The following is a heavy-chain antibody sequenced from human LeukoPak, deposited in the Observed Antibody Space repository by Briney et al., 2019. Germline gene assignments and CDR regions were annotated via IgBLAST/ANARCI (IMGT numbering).Heavy chain of an antibody. CDR3: AGEYCSGGSCRQGFDY. Sequence: GESLKISCKGSGYSFTSYWISWVRQMPGQGLEWMGRIDPSDSYTNYSPSFQGHVTISADKSISTAYLQWSSLRSDDSAVYYCAGEYCSGGSCRQGFDYWGQGTLVTVSS. CDR2: IDPSDSYT. V-gene: IGHV5-10-1*01. J-gene: IGHJ4*02. CDR1: GYSFTSYW. D-gene: IGHD2-15*01.